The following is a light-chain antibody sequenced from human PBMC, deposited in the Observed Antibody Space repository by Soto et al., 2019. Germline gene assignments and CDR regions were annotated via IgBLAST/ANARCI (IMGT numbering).Light chain of an antibody. Sequence: QSVLTQPPSVSGAPGQRVTISFTGSSSNIGAGYDVHWYQQLPGRAPKLLIYANSNRPSGVPDRFSGSRSGTSASLAITGLQAEDEADYSCQSYDNSLRGFYVFGTGTKLTVL. J-gene: IGLJ1*01. CDR3: QSYDNSLRGFYV. CDR2: ANS. CDR1: SSNIGAGYD. V-gene: IGLV1-40*01.